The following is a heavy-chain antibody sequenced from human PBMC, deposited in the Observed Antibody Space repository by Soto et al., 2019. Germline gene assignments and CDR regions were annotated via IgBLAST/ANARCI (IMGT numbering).Heavy chain of an antibody. CDR1: GGSISSYY. J-gene: IGHJ5*02. CDR2: IYYSRST. D-gene: IGHD2-15*01. CDR3: ATQGYCSGGSCYSDWFDP. Sequence: SETLSLTCTVSGGSISSYYWSWIRQPPGKGLEWIGYIYYSRSTNYNTSLKSRVTISVDPSKNHFSLKLSSVTAADTAVYYCATQGYCSGGSCYSDWFDPWGQGTLVTVSS. V-gene: IGHV4-59*08.